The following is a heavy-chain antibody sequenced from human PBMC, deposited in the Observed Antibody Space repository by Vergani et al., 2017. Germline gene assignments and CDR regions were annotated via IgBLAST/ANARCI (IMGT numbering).Heavy chain of an antibody. D-gene: IGHD2-2*01. J-gene: IGHJ4*02. CDR2: IYYSGST. Sequence: QVQLQESGPGLVKPSETLSLTCTVSGGSISSYYWSWIRQPPGKGLEWMGYIYYSGSTNYNPSLKSRVTISVDTSKNQFSLKLSSVTAADTAVYYCARVWGYCSSTSCYQYYFDYWGQGTLVTVSS. CDR3: ARVWGYCSSTSCYQYYFDY. V-gene: IGHV4-59*01. CDR1: GGSISSYY.